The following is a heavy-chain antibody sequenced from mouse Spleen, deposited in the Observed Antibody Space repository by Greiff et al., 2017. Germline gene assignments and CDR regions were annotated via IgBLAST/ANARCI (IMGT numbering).Heavy chain of an antibody. V-gene: IGHV1-76*01. CDR1: GYTFTDYY. Sequence: VQLQQSGAELVRPGASVKLSCKASGYTFTDYYINWVKQRPGQGLEWIARIYPGSGNTYYNEKFKGKATLTAEKSSSTAYMQLSSLTSEDSAVYFCARDWDEDFDYWGQGTTLTVSS. D-gene: IGHD4-1*01. CDR3: ARDWDEDFDY. CDR2: IYPGSGNT. J-gene: IGHJ2*01.